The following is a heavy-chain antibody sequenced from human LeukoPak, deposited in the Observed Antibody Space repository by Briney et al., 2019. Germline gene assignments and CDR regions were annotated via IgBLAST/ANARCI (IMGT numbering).Heavy chain of an antibody. CDR1: GFTFSSYW. J-gene: IGHJ4*02. CDR3: ARDDSSGYYYIDY. CDR2: INSDGNIT. V-gene: IGHV3-74*01. D-gene: IGHD3-22*01. Sequence: PGGSLRLSCAASGFTFSSYWMHWVRQAPGKGLVWVSRINSDGNITIYADSVKGRFTISRDNAKNTLYLQMDSLRAEDTAVYYCARDDSSGYYYIDYWGQGTLVTVSS.